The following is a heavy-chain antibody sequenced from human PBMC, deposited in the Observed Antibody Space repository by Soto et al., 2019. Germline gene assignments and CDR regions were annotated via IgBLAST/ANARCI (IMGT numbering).Heavy chain of an antibody. CDR1: GHTFAVYY. CDR2: INPNSGGT. J-gene: IGHJ4*02. D-gene: IGHD6-19*01. V-gene: IGHV1-2*04. Sequence: ASVKVSCKASGHTFAVYYRHWVRQAPGQGLEWMGWINPNSGGTNYAQKFQGWVTMTRDTSISTAYMELSRLRSDDTAVYYCARYSSGRQDFDYWGQGTLVTVSS. CDR3: ARYSSGRQDFDY.